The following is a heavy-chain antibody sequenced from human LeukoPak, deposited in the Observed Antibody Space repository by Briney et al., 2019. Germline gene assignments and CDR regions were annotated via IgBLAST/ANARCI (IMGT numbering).Heavy chain of an antibody. D-gene: IGHD3-10*01. Sequence: SETLSLTCTVSSGSISSYYWSWIRQPPGKGLEWIGYIYYSGSTNYNPSLKSRVTISVDTYKNQFSLKLSSVTAADTAVYYCARVRVYYGSGSLDYWGQGTLVTVSS. CDR1: SGSISSYY. CDR3: ARVRVYYGSGSLDY. V-gene: IGHV4-59*01. J-gene: IGHJ4*02. CDR2: IYYSGST.